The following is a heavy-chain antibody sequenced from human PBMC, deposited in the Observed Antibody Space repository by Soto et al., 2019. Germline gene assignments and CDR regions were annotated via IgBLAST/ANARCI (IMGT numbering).Heavy chain of an antibody. CDR1: GYTFTSYG. Sequence: ASVKVSCKASGYTFTSYGISWVRQASGQGLEWMGWMSAYNGNTNYAQKLQGRVTMTTDTSTSTAYMELRSLRSDDTAVYYCARLDDGPEYYYDSSGFPNYSFDPWG. CDR3: ARLDDGPEYYYDSSGFPNYSFDP. V-gene: IGHV1-18*01. CDR2: MSAYNGNT. J-gene: IGHJ5*02. D-gene: IGHD3-22*01.